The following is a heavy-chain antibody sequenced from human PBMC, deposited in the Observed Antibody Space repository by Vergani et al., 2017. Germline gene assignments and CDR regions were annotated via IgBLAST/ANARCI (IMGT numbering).Heavy chain of an antibody. CDR3: ARHGGSGNFYHLFDS. D-gene: IGHD3-10*01. CDR1: FDSIRNLY. J-gene: IGHJ4*02. Sequence: QVQLQESGPGLVKSSETLSLTCSVSFDSIRNLYCNWIRQPPGKGLEWIGSIHYSENTNYNPSLKTRVTISVDTSKNLISLMLNSVTAADTALYYCARHGGSGNFYHLFDSWGQGTLVTVSS. CDR2: IHYSENT. V-gene: IGHV4-59*08.